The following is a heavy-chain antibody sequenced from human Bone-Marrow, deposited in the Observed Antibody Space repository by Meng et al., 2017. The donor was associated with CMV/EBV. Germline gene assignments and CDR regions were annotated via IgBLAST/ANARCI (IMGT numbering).Heavy chain of an antibody. J-gene: IGHJ4*02. D-gene: IGHD5-18*01. Sequence: GESLKISCAASGFTFSSYWMSWVRQAPGKGLEWVANIKQDGSEKYYVDSVKGRFTISRDNAKNSLYLQMNSLRAEDTAVYYCARVVVQLCDHWGQGTLVTVSS. CDR2: IKQDGSEK. CDR1: GFTFSSYW. V-gene: IGHV3-7*01. CDR3: ARVVVQLCDH.